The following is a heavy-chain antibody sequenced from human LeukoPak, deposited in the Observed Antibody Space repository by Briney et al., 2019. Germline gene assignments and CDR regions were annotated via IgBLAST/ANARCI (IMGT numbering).Heavy chain of an antibody. CDR3: ARALDTYGYMRFAY. CDR2: MNGVGDTT. CDR1: GFTFVIYA. D-gene: IGHD5-18*01. J-gene: IGHJ4*02. V-gene: IGHV3-23*01. Sequence: GGSLRLSCAASGFTFVIYAMTWVRQAPGKGLEWVAAMNGVGDTTYYEDTVKGRFTISRHKSQHTLFLQISSLRAEDSAIYFCARALDTYGYMRFAYWGQGTLVTVSS.